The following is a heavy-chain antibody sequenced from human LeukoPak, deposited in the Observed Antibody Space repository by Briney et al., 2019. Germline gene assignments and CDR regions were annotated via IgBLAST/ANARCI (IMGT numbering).Heavy chain of an antibody. CDR2: INHSGST. D-gene: IGHD3-22*01. CDR3: ARDRYDSSGYYCISDY. V-gene: IGHV4-34*01. J-gene: IGHJ4*02. CDR1: GGSFSGYY. Sequence: SETLSLTCAVYGGSFSGYYWSWIRRPPGKGLEWIGEINHSGSTNYNPSLKSRVTISVDTSKNQFSLKLSSVTAADTAVYYCARDRYDSSGYYCISDYWGQGTLVTVSS.